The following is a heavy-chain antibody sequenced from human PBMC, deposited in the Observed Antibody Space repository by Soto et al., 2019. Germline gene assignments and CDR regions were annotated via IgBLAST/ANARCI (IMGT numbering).Heavy chain of an antibody. J-gene: IGHJ6*02. CDR1: GYSFTDYW. CDR2: IYPGDSDT. D-gene: IGHD3-16*01. V-gene: IGHV5-51*01. CDR3: ARRGSPGGYYYDYYGMDV. Sequence: PGESLKISCQGSGYSFTDYWVGWVRQMPGKGLEWMGSIYPGDSDTTYSPSFQGQVTISADKSISTAYLQWSSLKASDTAMYYWARRGSPGGYYYDYYGMDVWGQGTTVTVSS.